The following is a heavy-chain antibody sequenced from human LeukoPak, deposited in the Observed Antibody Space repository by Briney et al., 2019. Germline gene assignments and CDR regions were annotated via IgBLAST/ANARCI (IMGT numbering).Heavy chain of an antibody. D-gene: IGHD6-13*01. CDR3: ARDPFRSWYGVRYFDY. J-gene: IGHJ4*02. V-gene: IGHV3-74*01. Sequence: GGSLRLSCAASGFTFSSYWMHWVRHVPGKGLVWVSRINSDGSSTSYADSVKGRITISRDNAKNTLYLQMNSLRAEDTAVYYCARDPFRSWYGVRYFDYWGQGTLVTVSS. CDR2: INSDGSST. CDR1: GFTFSSYW.